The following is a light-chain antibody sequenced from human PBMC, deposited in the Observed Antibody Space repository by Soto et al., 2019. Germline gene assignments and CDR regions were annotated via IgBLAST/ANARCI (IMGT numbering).Light chain of an antibody. CDR1: SSDVGGYNY. CDR3: TSYAGGTNV. Sequence: QSALTQPPSASGSPGQSVTISCTGTSSDVGGYNYVSWYQQYPGKVPKLMVYEVNKRPSGVPDRFSGSKSGNTASLTVSGLQAEEEADYYCTSYAGGTNVFGTGTKLTVL. J-gene: IGLJ1*01. V-gene: IGLV2-8*01. CDR2: EVN.